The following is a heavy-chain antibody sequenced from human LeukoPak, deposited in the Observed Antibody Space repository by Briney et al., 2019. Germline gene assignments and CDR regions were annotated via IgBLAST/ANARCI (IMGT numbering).Heavy chain of an antibody. V-gene: IGHV4-34*01. CDR2: INHSGST. CDR3: ARGRNRVYYYGSGSLYYYMDV. Sequence: SETLSLTCAVYGGSFSGYYWSWIRQPPGKGLEWIGEINHSGSTYYNPSLKSRVTISVDTSKNQFSLKLSSVTAADTAVYYCARGRNRVYYYGSGSLYYYMDVWGKGTTVTVSS. CDR1: GGSFSGYY. J-gene: IGHJ6*03. D-gene: IGHD3-10*01.